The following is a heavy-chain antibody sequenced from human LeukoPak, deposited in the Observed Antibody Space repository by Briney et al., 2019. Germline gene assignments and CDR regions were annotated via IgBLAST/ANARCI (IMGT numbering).Heavy chain of an antibody. J-gene: IGHJ6*02. CDR1: GYTFTSYG. Sequence: ASVKVSCKASGYTFTSYGISWVRQAPGQGLEWMGWISAYNGNTNYAQKLQGRVTMTTDTSTSTAYMELRSLRSDDTAVYYCARDCSSTSCYSHYYYGMDVWGQGTTVTVSS. D-gene: IGHD2-2*01. V-gene: IGHV1-18*01. CDR2: ISAYNGNT. CDR3: ARDCSSTSCYSHYYYGMDV.